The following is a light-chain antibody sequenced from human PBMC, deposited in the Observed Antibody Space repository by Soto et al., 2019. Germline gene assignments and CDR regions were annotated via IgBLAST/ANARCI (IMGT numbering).Light chain of an antibody. V-gene: IGLV1-51*01. CDR3: GTWDSGLSAVV. J-gene: IGLJ2*01. CDR1: SSNIGNNY. CDR2: DDD. Sequence: QSVLTQPPSVSAAPRQKVTISCSGSSSNIGNNYVSWYQQLPGTAPKLLIYDDDKRPSGIPDRFSGSKSGTSATLGITGLQTGDEADYYCGTWDSGLSAVVFGGGTQLTVL.